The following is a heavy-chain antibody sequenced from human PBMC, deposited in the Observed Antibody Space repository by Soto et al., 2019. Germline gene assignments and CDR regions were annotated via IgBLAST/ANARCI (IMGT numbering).Heavy chain of an antibody. CDR3: AGDSAGVAAAGIPY. J-gene: IGHJ4*02. CDR1: GFTFSSYW. CDR2: INSDGSST. V-gene: IGHV3-74*01. D-gene: IGHD6-13*01. Sequence: GGSLRLSCAASGFTFSSYWMHWVRQAPGKGLVWVSRINSDGSSTSYADSVKGRFTISRDNAKNTLYLQMNSLRAEDTAVYYCAGDSAGVAAAGIPYWGQGTLVTVSS.